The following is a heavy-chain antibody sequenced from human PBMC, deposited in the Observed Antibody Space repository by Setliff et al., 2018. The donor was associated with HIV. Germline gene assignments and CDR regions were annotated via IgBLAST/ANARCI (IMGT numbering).Heavy chain of an antibody. V-gene: IGHV1-8*01. D-gene: IGHD6-13*01. Sequence: GASVKVSCKASGSTFSTYDINWVRQAPGQGPEWMGWMNPNSGNTGYAPKLQGRVTMTRNTSISTAYTELSSLRSDDTAVYYCASSWSRVPYYGMDVWGQGTTVTVSS. CDR2: MNPNSGNT. J-gene: IGHJ6*02. CDR3: ASSWSRVPYYGMDV. CDR1: GSTFSTYD.